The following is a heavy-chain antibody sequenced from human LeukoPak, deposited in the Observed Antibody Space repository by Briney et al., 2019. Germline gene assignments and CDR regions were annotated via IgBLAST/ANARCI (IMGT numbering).Heavy chain of an antibody. CDR3: ARNNGMDV. CDR1: GFALGSHW. CDR2: VNRDGSET. Sequence: GGSLRLSCAASGFALGSHWMTWVRQVPGRGPEWVANVNRDGSETYYLDSVKGRFTISKDNAKNSLYLQMNSLRAEDTALYHCARNNGMDVWGQGTTVIVSS. J-gene: IGHJ6*02. V-gene: IGHV3-7*03.